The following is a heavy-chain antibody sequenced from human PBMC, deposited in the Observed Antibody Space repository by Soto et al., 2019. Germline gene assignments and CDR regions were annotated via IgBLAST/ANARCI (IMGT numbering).Heavy chain of an antibody. CDR3: ARGAYYDYIWGSYRQSSDYYYYYMDV. V-gene: IGHV1-18*01. Sequence: GASVKVSCKASGYTFTSYGISWVRQAPGQGLEWMGWISAYNGNTNYAQKLQGRVTMTTDTSTSTAYMELRSLRSDDTAVYYCARGAYYDYIWGSYRQSSDYYYYYMDVWGKGTTVTVSS. D-gene: IGHD3-16*02. CDR2: ISAYNGNT. J-gene: IGHJ6*03. CDR1: GYTFTSYG.